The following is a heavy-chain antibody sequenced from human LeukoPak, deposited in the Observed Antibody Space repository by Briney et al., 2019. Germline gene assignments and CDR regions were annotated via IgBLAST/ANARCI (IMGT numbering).Heavy chain of an antibody. CDR3: ARAAGFGELWDY. CDR1: SGSISSYY. J-gene: IGHJ4*02. D-gene: IGHD3-10*01. V-gene: IGHV4-59*01. CDR2: IYYSGST. Sequence: SETLSLTCTVSSGSISSYYWSWIRQPPGKGPEWIGYIYYSGSTNYNPSLKSRVTISVDTSKNQFSLKLSSVTAADTAVYYCARAAGFGELWDYWGQGTLVTVSS.